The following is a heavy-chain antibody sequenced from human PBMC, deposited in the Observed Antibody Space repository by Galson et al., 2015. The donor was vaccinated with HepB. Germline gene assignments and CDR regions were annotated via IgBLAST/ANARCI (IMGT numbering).Heavy chain of an antibody. D-gene: IGHD6-19*01. CDR2: IRYDGSNK. J-gene: IGHJ4*02. CDR1: GFTFSSYG. Sequence: SLRLSCAASGFTFSSYGMHWVRQAPGKGLEWVAFIRYDGSNKYYADSVKGRFTISRDNSKNTLYLQMNSLRAEDTAVYYCAKDLYSSGWPLRGRPGDFDYWGQGTLVTVSS. CDR3: AKDLYSSGWPLRGRPGDFDY. V-gene: IGHV3-30*02.